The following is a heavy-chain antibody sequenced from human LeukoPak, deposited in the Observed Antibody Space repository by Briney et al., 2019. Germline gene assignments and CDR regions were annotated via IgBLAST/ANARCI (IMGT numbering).Heavy chain of an antibody. CDR2: IYYSGST. Sequence: SETLSLTCTVSGGSISSHYWSWIRQPPEKGLEWIGYIYYSGSTNYNPSLKSRVTISVDTSKNQFSLKLSSVTAADTAVYYCARAYNWNDVRAFDIWGQGTMVTVSS. CDR3: ARAYNWNDVRAFDI. J-gene: IGHJ3*02. D-gene: IGHD1-1*01. CDR1: GGSISSHY. V-gene: IGHV4-59*11.